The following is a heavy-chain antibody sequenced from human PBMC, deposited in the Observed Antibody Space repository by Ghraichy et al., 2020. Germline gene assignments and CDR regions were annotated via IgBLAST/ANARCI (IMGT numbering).Heavy chain of an antibody. J-gene: IGHJ4*02. D-gene: IGHD2-2*01. CDR2: IYHSGST. Sequence: LRLSCAVSGGSISSGGYSWSWIRQPPGKGLEWIGYIYHSGSTYYNPSLKSRVTISVDRSKNQFSLKLSSVTAADTAVYYCARAEVPAANFDYWGQGTLVTVSS. V-gene: IGHV4-30-2*01. CDR1: GGSISSGGYS. CDR3: ARAEVPAANFDY.